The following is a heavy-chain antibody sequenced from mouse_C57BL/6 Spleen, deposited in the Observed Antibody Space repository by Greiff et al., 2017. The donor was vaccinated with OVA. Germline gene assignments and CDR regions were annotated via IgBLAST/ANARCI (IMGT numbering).Heavy chain of an antibody. D-gene: IGHD2-2*01. Sequence: EVQVVESEGGLVQPGSSMKLSCTASGFTFSDYYMAWVRQVPEKGLEWVANINYDGSSTYYLDSLKSRFIISRDNAKNILYLQMSSLKSEDTATYYCAREDGYDGFAYWGQGTLVTVSA. CDR2: INYDGSST. CDR3: AREDGYDGFAY. J-gene: IGHJ3*01. CDR1: GFTFSDYY. V-gene: IGHV5-16*01.